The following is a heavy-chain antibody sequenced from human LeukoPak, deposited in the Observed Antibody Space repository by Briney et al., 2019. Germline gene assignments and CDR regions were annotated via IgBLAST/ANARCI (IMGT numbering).Heavy chain of an antibody. V-gene: IGHV4-34*01. CDR2: INHSGST. J-gene: IGHJ3*02. D-gene: IGHD2-21*02. CDR3: ARLGDSDIFDI. Sequence: SETLSLTCAVYGGSFSDYYWSWIRQPPGKGLEWIGEINHSGSTNYNPSLKSRVTISVDTSKNQFSLKLSSVTAVDTAVYYCARLGDSDIFDIWGQGTMVTVSS. CDR1: GGSFSDYY.